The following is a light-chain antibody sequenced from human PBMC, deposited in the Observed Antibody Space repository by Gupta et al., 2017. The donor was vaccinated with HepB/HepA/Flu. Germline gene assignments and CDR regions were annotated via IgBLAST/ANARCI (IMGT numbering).Light chain of an antibody. Sequence: QSVLTQPPSASGTPGQRVTISCSGSSSNIGSNYVYWYQQLPGTVPKLLIYRNNQRPSGVPDRFSGSKSRTSASLAISGLRSEEEADYYCAAWDDSLSGHVVFGGGTKLTVL. CDR1: SSNIGSNY. CDR3: AAWDDSLSGHVV. J-gene: IGLJ2*01. CDR2: RNN. V-gene: IGLV1-47*01.